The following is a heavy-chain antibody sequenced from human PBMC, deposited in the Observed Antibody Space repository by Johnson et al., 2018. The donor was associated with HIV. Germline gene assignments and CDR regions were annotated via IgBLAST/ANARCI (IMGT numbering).Heavy chain of an antibody. Sequence: QVQLVESGGGVVQPGRSLRLSCAASGFTFSSYAMHWVRQAPGKGLEWVAVISYDGSNKYYADYVKGRFTIARDNSKTTQYLQMNSLRAEDTAVYYCAKAYCPGCDGFEIWGQGTMVTVSS. V-gene: IGHV3-30*04. CDR2: ISYDGSNK. CDR1: GFTFSSYA. CDR3: AKAYCPGCDGFEI. D-gene: IGHD2-21*01. J-gene: IGHJ3*02.